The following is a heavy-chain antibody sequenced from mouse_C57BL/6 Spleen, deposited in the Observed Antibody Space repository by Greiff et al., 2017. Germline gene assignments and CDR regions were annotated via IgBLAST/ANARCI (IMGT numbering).Heavy chain of an antibody. CDR2: IYPGDGDT. Sequence: AQLVESGPELVKPGASVKISCKASGYAFSSSWMNWVKQRPGKGLEWIGRIYPGDGDTNYNGKFKGKATLTADKSSSTAYMQLSSLTSEDSAVYFCARWNDYDGAMDYWGQGTSVTVSS. V-gene: IGHV1-82*01. CDR1: GYAFSSSW. J-gene: IGHJ4*01. CDR3: ARWNDYDGAMDY. D-gene: IGHD2-4*01.